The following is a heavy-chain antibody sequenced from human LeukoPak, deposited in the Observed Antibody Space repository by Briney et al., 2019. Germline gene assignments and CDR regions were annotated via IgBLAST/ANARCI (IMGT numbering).Heavy chain of an antibody. V-gene: IGHV4-59*01. CDR2: IYYSGST. D-gene: IGHD5-12*01. J-gene: IGHJ5*02. Sequence: PSETLSLTCTVSGGSISSYYWSWIRQPPGKGLEWIGYIYYSGSTNYNPSLKSRVTISVDTSKNQFSLKLSSVTAADTAVYYCARDSYSGYDYWFDPWGQGTLVTVSS. CDR3: ARDSYSGYDYWFDP. CDR1: GGSISSYY.